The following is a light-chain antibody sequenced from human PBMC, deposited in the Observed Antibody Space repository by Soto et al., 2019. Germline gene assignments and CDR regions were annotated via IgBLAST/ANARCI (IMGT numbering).Light chain of an antibody. V-gene: IGKV3-20*01. Sequence: EIVLTQTPGTLSLSPGERATLSCRASQSVSSSYLAWYQQKPGQAPRLLIYGASSRATGIPDRFSGSGSGTDFTLTISRLEFEDFAVYDCQQYGSSPGGTFGQGTKVDIK. CDR2: GAS. CDR1: QSVSSSY. CDR3: QQYGSSPGGT. J-gene: IGKJ1*01.